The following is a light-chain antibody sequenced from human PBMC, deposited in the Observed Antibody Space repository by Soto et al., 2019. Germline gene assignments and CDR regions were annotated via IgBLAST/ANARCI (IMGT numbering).Light chain of an antibody. CDR1: QSVSSY. V-gene: IGKV3-11*01. J-gene: IGKJ3*01. Sequence: EIVLTQSPATLSLSPGERATLSCRASQSVSSYLAWYQQKPGQAPRLLIYDASNRATGIPARFSGSVSGTYFTRTISSLEHEDVAVYYCQQRSNWPPGRTFGPGTKVDIK. CDR3: QQRSNWPPGRT. CDR2: DAS.